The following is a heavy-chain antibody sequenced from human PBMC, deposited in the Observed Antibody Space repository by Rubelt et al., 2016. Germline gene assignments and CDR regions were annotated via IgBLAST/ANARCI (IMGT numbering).Heavy chain of an antibody. V-gene: IGHV4-59*01. J-gene: IGHJ4*02. CDR3: ARDNSGRKLDY. Sequence: QLQLQESGPGLVKPSETLSLTCTVSGGSISGYYWSWIRQPPGKGLEWIGYIFYSGSTNYNPSRKSRVTISVDTSKNQFSLKLNSLTAADTAVYYCARDNSGRKLDYWGLGTLVTVSS. CDR1: GGSISGYY. CDR2: IFYSGST. D-gene: IGHD2-15*01.